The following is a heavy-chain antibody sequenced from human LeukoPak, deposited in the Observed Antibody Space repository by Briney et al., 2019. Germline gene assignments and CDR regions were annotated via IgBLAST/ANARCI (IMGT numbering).Heavy chain of an antibody. D-gene: IGHD3-10*01. V-gene: IGHV3-30*03. Sequence: GGSLRLSCAASEFTFSTFGMHWVRQAPGKGLEWVAAISLRGGSKYYADSVKGRFTISGDNSRNTLNLQMNSLRAEDTAVYYCAREGRGAFDIWGQGTMVTVSS. CDR2: ISLRGGSK. J-gene: IGHJ3*02. CDR3: AREGRGAFDI. CDR1: EFTFSTFG.